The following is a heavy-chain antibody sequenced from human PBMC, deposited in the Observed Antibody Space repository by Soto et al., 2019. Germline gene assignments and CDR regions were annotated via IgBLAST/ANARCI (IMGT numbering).Heavy chain of an antibody. J-gene: IGHJ4*02. CDR3: ARRPIVAAADEDF. CDR2: IFHSGST. V-gene: IGHV4-4*02. D-gene: IGHD6-25*01. Sequence: QVQLQESGPGLVKPSGTLSLTCAVSGGSIRSSCWWAWVRQPPGKGLEWIGEIFHSGSTNYNPSLKSRVSISVDKSRNQFSLSLSSATAADTAVYYCARRPIVAAADEDFWGQGTLVTVSS. CDR1: GGSIRSSCW.